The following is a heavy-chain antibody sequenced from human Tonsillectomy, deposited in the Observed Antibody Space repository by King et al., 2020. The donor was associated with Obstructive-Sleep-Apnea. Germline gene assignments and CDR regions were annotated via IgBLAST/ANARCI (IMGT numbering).Heavy chain of an antibody. CDR1: RFTFSSHA. CDR3: ASSGGSYDPDAFDI. V-gene: IGHV3-30-3*01. D-gene: IGHD3-3*01. J-gene: IGHJ3*02. Sequence: VQLVESGGGVVQPGRSLRLSCAASRFTFSSHAMHWVRQAPGKGLEWVAVISYDGSNKEYADSVKGRFTISRDNSKNTLYLQMNSLRAEDTAVYHCASSGGSYDPDAFDIWGQGTMVTVSS. CDR2: ISYDGSNK.